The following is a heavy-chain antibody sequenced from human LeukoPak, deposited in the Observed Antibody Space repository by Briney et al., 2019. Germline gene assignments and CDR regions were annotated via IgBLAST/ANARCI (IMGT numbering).Heavy chain of an antibody. CDR3: ARDKVSEDWYFDL. V-gene: IGHV1-2*02. CDR1: GYTFTGYQ. Sequence: ASVKVSCKASGYTFTGYQMHWVRQAPGQGLEWMGWINPNSGGTNYAQKFQGRVTMTRDTSINTGYMELSRLRSDDTAVYYCARDKVSEDWYFDLWGRGTLVTVSS. J-gene: IGHJ2*01. CDR2: INPNSGGT.